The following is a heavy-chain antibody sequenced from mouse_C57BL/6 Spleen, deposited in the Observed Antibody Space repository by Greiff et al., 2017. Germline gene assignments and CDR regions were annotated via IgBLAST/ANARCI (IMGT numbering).Heavy chain of an antibody. CDR1: GYTFTSYW. D-gene: IGHD1-1*01. Sequence: QVQLQQPGAELVKPGASVKMSCKASGYTFTSYWITWVKQRPGQGLVWIGDIYPGRGSTNYNEKFKSKATLTVDTSSSTAYMQLSSRTSEDSAVYYCARWGTTVVETLYWYFDVWGTGTTVTVSS. V-gene: IGHV1-55*01. J-gene: IGHJ1*03. CDR3: ARWGTTVVETLYWYFDV. CDR2: IYPGRGST.